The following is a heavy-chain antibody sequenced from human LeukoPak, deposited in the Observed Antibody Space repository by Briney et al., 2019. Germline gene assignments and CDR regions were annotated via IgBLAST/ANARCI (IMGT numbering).Heavy chain of an antibody. CDR3: AREAGTHYYYYYYMDV. V-gene: IGHV4-59*11. Sequence: SETLSLTCTVSGGSISSHYWSWVRQTPGKGLEWIGYIYYSGSTNYNTSLKSRDTISVDTSKKHISLKLSSVTAADTAVYYCAREAGTHYYYYYYMDVWGKGTTVTVSS. CDR2: IYYSGST. J-gene: IGHJ6*03. CDR1: GGSISSHY. D-gene: IGHD1-1*01.